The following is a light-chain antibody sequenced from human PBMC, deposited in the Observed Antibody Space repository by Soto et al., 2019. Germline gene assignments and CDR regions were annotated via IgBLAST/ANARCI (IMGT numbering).Light chain of an antibody. CDR1: QSVAGY. Sequence: EIVLTQSPATLSLSPGERATLLCRASQSVAGYIAWYQQKPGQSPRLLIYDASHRATGITDRFSGSGSGTDFHLTISSLEPEAFAVYLCQQRSKWPVFTFGGGTMVEI. J-gene: IGKJ4*01. CDR3: QQRSKWPVFT. CDR2: DAS. V-gene: IGKV3-11*01.